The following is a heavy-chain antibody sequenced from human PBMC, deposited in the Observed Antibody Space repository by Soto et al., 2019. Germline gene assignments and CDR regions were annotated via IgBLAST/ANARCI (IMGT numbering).Heavy chain of an antibody. Sequence: SETLSLTCTVSGDSISSDGYYWSWIRQHPGKGLEWIGYMYRSGSTYYNPSLKNRLVISADTPKNQFTLKLSFVSAADTAVYYCSSSRKGYGMDVWGQGTTVTVSS. CDR2: MYRSGST. CDR1: GDSISSDGYY. V-gene: IGHV4-31*03. CDR3: SSSRKGYGMDV. D-gene: IGHD6-13*01. J-gene: IGHJ6*02.